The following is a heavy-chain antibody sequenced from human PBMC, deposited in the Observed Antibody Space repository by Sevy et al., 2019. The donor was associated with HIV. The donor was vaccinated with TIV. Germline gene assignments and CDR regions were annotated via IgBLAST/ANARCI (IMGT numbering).Heavy chain of an antibody. V-gene: IGHV3-74*01. CDR3: ARVDQHTPRFLEWQPDYYGMDV. J-gene: IGHJ6*02. Sequence: GGSLRLSCAASGFTFSSYWMHWVRQAPGKGLVWVSRINSDGSSTSYADSVKSRLTISRDNAKNTLYLQMNSLRAEDTAVYYCARVDQHTPRFLEWQPDYYGMDVWGQGTTVTVSS. D-gene: IGHD3-3*01. CDR2: INSDGSST. CDR1: GFTFSSYW.